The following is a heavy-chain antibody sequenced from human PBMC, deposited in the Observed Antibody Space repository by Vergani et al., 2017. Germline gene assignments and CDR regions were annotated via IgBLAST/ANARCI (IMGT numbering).Heavy chain of an antibody. D-gene: IGHD6-19*01. J-gene: IGHJ5*02. CDR3: ARDYEAEQWLASTNWFDP. CDR2: ISSSSSYI. V-gene: IGHV3-21*01. CDR1: GFTFSSYS. Sequence: EVQLVESGGGLVQPGGSLRLSCAASGFTFSSYSMNWVRQAPGKGLEWVSSISSSSSYIYYADSVKGRFTISRDNAKNSLYLQMNSLRAEDTAVYYCARDYEAEQWLASTNWFDPWGQGTLVTVSS.